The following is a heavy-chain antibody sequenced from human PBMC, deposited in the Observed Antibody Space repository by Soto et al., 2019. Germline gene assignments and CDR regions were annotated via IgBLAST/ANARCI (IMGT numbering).Heavy chain of an antibody. CDR2: ISAYSGNT. J-gene: IGHJ4*02. Sequence: QVQLVQSGGEVKKPGASVKVSCKASGYTFPSSTISWVRQAPGQGLEWMGWISAYSGNTKYAQKLQGRVTMTTDTSTTTAYMELRNLRSDDTAMYFCAIANYGDNDYWGQGTLVTVSS. D-gene: IGHD4-17*01. V-gene: IGHV1-18*01. CDR1: GYTFPSST. CDR3: AIANYGDNDY.